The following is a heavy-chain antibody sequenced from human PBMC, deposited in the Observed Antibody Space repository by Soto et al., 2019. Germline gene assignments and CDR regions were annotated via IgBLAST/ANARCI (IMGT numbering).Heavy chain of an antibody. CDR2: INHSGST. CDR1: GGSFSGYY. D-gene: IGHD2-2*01. Sequence: SETLSLTCAVYGGSFSGYYWSWIRQPPGKGLEWIGEINHSGSTNYNPSLKSRVTISVDTSKNQFSLKLSSVTAADTAVYYCARLWEGAIVVVPAATHNWFDPWGQGTLVTVSS. CDR3: ARLWEGAIVVVPAATHNWFDP. V-gene: IGHV4-34*01. J-gene: IGHJ5*02.